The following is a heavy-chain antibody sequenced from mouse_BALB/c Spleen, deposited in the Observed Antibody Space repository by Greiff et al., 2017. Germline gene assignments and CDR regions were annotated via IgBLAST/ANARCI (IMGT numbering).Heavy chain of an antibody. CDR2: IRNKANGYTT. Sequence: EVKLVESGGGLVQPGGSLRLSCATSGFTFTDYYMSWVRQPPGKALEWLGFIRNKANGYTTEYSASVKGRFTISRDNSQSILYLQMNTLRAEDSATYYCARGEPHDYAMDYWGQGTSVTVSS. V-gene: IGHV7-3*02. J-gene: IGHJ4*01. CDR1: GFTFTDYY. CDR3: ARGEPHDYAMDY.